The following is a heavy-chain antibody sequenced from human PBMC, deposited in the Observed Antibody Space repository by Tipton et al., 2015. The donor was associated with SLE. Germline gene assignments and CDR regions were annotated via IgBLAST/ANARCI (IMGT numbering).Heavy chain of an antibody. CDR2: ISGSGGST. J-gene: IGHJ4*02. Sequence: GSLRLSCAASGFTFSSYAMSWVRQAPGKGLEWVSAISGSGGSTYYADSVKGRFTISRDNSKNTQYLQMNSLRAEDTAVYYCAKGGTYCSSTSCPWNYWGQGTLVTVSS. CDR1: GFTFSSYA. CDR3: AKGGTYCSSTSCPWNY. V-gene: IGHV3-23*01. D-gene: IGHD2-2*01.